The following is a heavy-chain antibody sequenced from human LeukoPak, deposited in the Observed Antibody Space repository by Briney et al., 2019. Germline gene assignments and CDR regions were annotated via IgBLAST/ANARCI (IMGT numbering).Heavy chain of an antibody. CDR3: ARCWGSGIYLFDAFDI. V-gene: IGHV3-30*04. CDR1: GFTFSSYA. Sequence: GRSLRLSCAASGFTFSSYAMHWVRQAPGKGLEWVAVISYDGSNKYYADSVKGRFTISRDNAKNSLYLQMNSLRAEDTAVYYCARCWGSGIYLFDAFDIWGQGTMVTVSS. D-gene: IGHD1-26*01. J-gene: IGHJ3*02. CDR2: ISYDGSNK.